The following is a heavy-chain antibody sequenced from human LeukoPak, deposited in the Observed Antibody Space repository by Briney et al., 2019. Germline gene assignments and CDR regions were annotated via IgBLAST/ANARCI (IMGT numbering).Heavy chain of an antibody. Sequence: PSETLSLTCTVSGGSISSSSYYWGWIRQPPGKGLEWIGSIYYSGSTYHNPSLKSRVAISVDTSKNQFSLKLSSVTAADTAVYYCASYSGDYGSHYFDYWGQGTLVTVSS. V-gene: IGHV4-39*01. D-gene: IGHD4-17*01. CDR3: ASYSGDYGSHYFDY. CDR1: GGSISSSSYY. CDR2: IYYSGST. J-gene: IGHJ4*02.